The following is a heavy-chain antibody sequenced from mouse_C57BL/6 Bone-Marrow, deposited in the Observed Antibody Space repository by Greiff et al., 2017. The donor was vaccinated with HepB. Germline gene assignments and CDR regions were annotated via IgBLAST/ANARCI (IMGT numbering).Heavy chain of an antibody. D-gene: IGHD2-4*01. CDR2: INPNNGGT. Sequence: EVQLQQSGPELVKPGASVKISCKASGYTFTDYYMNWVKQSHGKSLEWIGDINPNNGGTSYNQKFKGKATLTVDKSSSTAYMELRSLTSEDSAVYYCAIEASDYDRYYYYAMDYWGQGTSVTVSS. V-gene: IGHV1-26*01. J-gene: IGHJ4*01. CDR3: AIEASDYDRYYYYAMDY. CDR1: GYTFTDYY.